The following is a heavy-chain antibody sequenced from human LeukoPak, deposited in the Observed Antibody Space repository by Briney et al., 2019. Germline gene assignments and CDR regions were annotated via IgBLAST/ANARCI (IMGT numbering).Heavy chain of an antibody. CDR2: ISAFNGDT. V-gene: IGHV1-18*01. J-gene: IGHJ3*01. CDR1: GYTFNRYI. D-gene: IGHD1-26*01. Sequence: ASVKVSCKASGYTFNRYIISWVPQAPGQGLQWMGWISAFNGDTKYAQNLQGRVTMTTDTSTSTAYMELRNLRSDDTAVYYCARGGGSYSAFDFWGQGTMVTVSS. CDR3: ARGGGSYSAFDF.